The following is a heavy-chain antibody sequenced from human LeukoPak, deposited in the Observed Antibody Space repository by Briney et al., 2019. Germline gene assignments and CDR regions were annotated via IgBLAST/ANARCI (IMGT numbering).Heavy chain of an antibody. Sequence: ASVKVSCKASGYTFTDYYMHWVRQAPGQGLEWMGRINPDSGVTYYPQKFQGRVTMTRDTSSSTAYMELIRLRSDDTAVYYCARDGTFDIWGQGTMVTVSS. V-gene: IGHV1-2*06. CDR3: ARDGTFDI. D-gene: IGHD2-15*01. CDR2: INPDSGVT. CDR1: GYTFTDYY. J-gene: IGHJ3*02.